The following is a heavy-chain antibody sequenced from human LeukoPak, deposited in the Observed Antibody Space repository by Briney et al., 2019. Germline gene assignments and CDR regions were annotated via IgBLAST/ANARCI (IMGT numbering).Heavy chain of an antibody. CDR3: ARDYIDPGNYTPLGY. CDR1: GYTFTAYY. D-gene: IGHD1-7*01. J-gene: IGHJ4*02. CDR2: INPNNGDT. Sequence: ASVTVSCKASGYTFTAYYVHWVRQAPGQGLEWMGWINPNNGDTSSAQKFQGRVTMTRDTSISTVYMELSSLRSDDTAVYYCARDYIDPGNYTPLGYWGQGTLVTVSS. V-gene: IGHV1-2*02.